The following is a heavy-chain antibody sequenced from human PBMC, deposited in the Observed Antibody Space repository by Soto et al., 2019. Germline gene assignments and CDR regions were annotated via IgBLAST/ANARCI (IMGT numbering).Heavy chain of an antibody. J-gene: IGHJ6*02. V-gene: IGHV3-23*01. CDR1: GFTFSSYA. CDR2: ISGSGGST. D-gene: IGHD6-19*01. CDR3: ANGYVGYRSRYGMDV. Sequence: GGSLRLSCAASGFTFSSYAMSLFRHAPGKGLEWVSAISGSGGSTYYADSVKGRFTISRDNSKNTLYLQMNSLRAEDTAVYYCANGYVGYRSRYGMDVWGPRTTLTLSS.